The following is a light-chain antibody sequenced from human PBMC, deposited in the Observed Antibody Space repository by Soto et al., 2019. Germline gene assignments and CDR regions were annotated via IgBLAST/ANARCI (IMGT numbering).Light chain of an antibody. CDR2: GAS. V-gene: IGKV1-39*01. CDR3: QQSFSTPRT. CDR1: QSISTY. J-gene: IGKJ1*01. Sequence: DIHMTQSPSPLSASGGDRVTITWRASQSISTYLNWYQQKPGKAPKLLIYGASSLQSGVPSGFSGSGSGTDFTLTISSLQPEDFGTYYCQQSFSTPRTFGQGTKV.